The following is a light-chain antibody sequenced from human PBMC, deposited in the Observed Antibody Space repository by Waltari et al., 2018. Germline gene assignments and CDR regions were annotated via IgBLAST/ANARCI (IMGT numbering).Light chain of an antibody. CDR3: ASWDDSLNGHWV. V-gene: IGLV1-44*01. Sequence: QSVLTQPPSASGTPGQRVTISCSGTSSNLGNNVVNWYQQVPGTAPKLLIYRNERRPSGVPDRLSASKSGPSASLAISGLQSEDEAAYYCASWDDSLNGHWVFGGGTMVTVL. CDR2: RNE. J-gene: IGLJ3*02. CDR1: SSNLGNNV.